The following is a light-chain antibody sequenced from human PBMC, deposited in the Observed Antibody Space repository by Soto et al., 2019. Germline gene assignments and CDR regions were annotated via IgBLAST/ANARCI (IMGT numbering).Light chain of an antibody. V-gene: IGLV3-21*01. J-gene: IGLJ2*01. Sequence: SYELTQPPSVSVAPGETASITCGGNNIGRKSLNWYHQKPGQAPVLFIYYDSDRPSGIPERFSGSNSGNTATLTITRFEAEDEADYYCQLWDSSSDHSVFGRGTKLTVL. CDR2: YDS. CDR3: QLWDSSSDHSV. CDR1: NIGRKS.